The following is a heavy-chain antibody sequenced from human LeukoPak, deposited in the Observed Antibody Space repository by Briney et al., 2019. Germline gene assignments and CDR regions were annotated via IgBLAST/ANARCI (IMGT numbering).Heavy chain of an antibody. Sequence: GGSLRLSCAASGFTFSSYSMNWVRQAPGKGLEWVSSISSSSSYIYYADSVKGRFTISRDNAKNSLYLQMNSLRAEDTAVYYCAREGLERRGGYFDYWGQGTLVTVSS. CDR1: GFTFSSYS. V-gene: IGHV3-21*01. J-gene: IGHJ4*02. CDR3: AREGLERRGGYFDY. CDR2: ISSSSSYI. D-gene: IGHD1-1*01.